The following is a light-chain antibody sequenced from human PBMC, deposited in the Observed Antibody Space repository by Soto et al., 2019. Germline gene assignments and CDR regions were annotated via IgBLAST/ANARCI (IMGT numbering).Light chain of an antibody. CDR1: QTVSRY. J-gene: IGKJ1*01. CDR2: AAS. V-gene: IGKV1-39*01. CDR3: QQTYSNLWT. Sequence: DIQLTQSPSSLSASVGDTVTINCRASQTVSRYLNWYQQKSGPAPKLLIYAASTLHTGVPSRFSGRGSGTDFTLTINNLQREDFADYFCQQTYSNLWTFGQGTKVDIK.